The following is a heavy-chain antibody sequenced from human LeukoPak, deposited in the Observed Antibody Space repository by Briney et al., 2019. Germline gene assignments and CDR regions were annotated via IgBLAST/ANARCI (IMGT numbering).Heavy chain of an antibody. CDR1: GFTFSSYW. Sequence: GGSLRLSCAASGFTFSSYWMIWVRQAPGKGLEWVANIKQDGSEKYYVDSVRGRFTISRDNAKNSLYLQMNSLRAEDTAVYYCARGVAGPHTFDIWGQGTMVTVSS. CDR2: IKQDGSEK. J-gene: IGHJ3*02. D-gene: IGHD6-19*01. V-gene: IGHV3-7*01. CDR3: ARGVAGPHTFDI.